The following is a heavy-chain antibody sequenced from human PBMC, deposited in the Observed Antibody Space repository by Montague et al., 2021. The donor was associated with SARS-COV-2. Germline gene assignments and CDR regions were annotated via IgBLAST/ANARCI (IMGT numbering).Heavy chain of an antibody. CDR1: GGSISSSSYY. CDR2: IYYSGST. J-gene: IGHJ5*02. V-gene: IGHV4-39*01. D-gene: IGHD3-9*01. CDR3: ARRSYDILTGYSIPNWFDP. Sequence: SETLSLTCTVSGGSISSSSYYWGWIRQPPGKGLEWIGSIYYSGSTYYNPSLKSRVTISVDTSTNQFSLKLSSVTAADTAVYYCARRSYDILTGYSIPNWFDPWGQGTLVTVSS.